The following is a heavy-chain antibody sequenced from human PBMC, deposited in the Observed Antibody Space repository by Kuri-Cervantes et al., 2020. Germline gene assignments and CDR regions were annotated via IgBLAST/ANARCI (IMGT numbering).Heavy chain of an antibody. Sequence: SETLSLTCTVSGGSISSYYWSWIRQPAGKGLEWIGRIYTSGSTNYNPSLKSRVTISVDKSKNQFSLKLSSVTAADTAVYYCARTSIAALDFDYWGQGTLVTAPQ. CDR3: ARTSIAALDFDY. CDR2: IYTSGST. J-gene: IGHJ4*02. D-gene: IGHD6-6*01. CDR1: GGSISSYY. V-gene: IGHV4-4*07.